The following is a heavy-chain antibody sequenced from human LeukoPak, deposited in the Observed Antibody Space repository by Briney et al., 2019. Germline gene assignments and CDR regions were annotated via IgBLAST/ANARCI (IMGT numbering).Heavy chain of an antibody. D-gene: IGHD3-22*01. J-gene: IGHJ4*02. CDR3: ARGFRYYDSSGYVY. CDR2: INHSGGT. CDR1: GGSFSGYY. Sequence: SETLSLTCAVYGGSFSGYYWSWIRQPPGKGLEWIGEINHSGGTNYNPSLKSRVTISVDTSKNQFSLKLSSVTAADTAVYYCARGFRYYDSSGYVYWGQGTLVTVSS. V-gene: IGHV4-34*01.